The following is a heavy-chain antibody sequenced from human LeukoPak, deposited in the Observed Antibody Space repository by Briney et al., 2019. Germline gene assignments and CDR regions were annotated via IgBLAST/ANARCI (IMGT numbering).Heavy chain of an antibody. Sequence: RPSETLSLTCAVYGGSFSGYYWSWIRQPPGKGLEWIGEINHSGSTNYNPSLKSRVTISVDTSKNQFSLKLSSVTAADTAVYYCARDRMDGMDVWGQGTTVTVSS. V-gene: IGHV4-34*01. CDR1: GGSFSGYY. D-gene: IGHD2-8*01. J-gene: IGHJ6*02. CDR2: INHSGST. CDR3: ARDRMDGMDV.